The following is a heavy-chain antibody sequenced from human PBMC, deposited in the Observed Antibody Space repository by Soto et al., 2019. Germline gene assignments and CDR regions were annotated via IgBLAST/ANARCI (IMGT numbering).Heavy chain of an antibody. CDR3: ANRGYSYGFVIY. V-gene: IGHV1-69*02. D-gene: IGHD5-18*01. CDR2: IIPMLGIA. J-gene: IGHJ4*02. Sequence: QVQLVQSGAEVKKPGSSVKVSCKASGGTFSSYTFSWVRQAPGQGLEWMGRIIPMLGIANYAQKFQGRVTIPAEKSTSTAYMELSSLRSEDTAVYYCANRGYSYGFVIYWGQGTLVTVSS. CDR1: GGTFSSYT.